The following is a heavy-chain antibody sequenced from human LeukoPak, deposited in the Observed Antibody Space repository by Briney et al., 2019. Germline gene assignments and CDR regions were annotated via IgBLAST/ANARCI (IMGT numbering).Heavy chain of an antibody. V-gene: IGHV3-21*01. Sequence: PGGSLRLSCAASGFTFSSYSMNWVRQAPGKGLEWVSSISSSSSYIYYADSVKGRFTISRDNAKNSLYLQMNSLRAEDTAVYYCARDTRYDYVGGSYRPLAYWGQGTLVTVSS. CDR3: ARDTRYDYVGGSYRPLAY. CDR1: GFTFSSYS. J-gene: IGHJ4*02. CDR2: ISSSSSYI. D-gene: IGHD3-16*02.